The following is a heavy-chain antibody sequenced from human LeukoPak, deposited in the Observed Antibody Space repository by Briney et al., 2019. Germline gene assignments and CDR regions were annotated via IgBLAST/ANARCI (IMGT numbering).Heavy chain of an antibody. J-gene: IGHJ3*02. V-gene: IGHV4-59*01. D-gene: IGHD6-19*01. CDR2: IYYSGST. CDR1: GGSISSYY. Sequence: SETLSLTCTVSGGSISSYYWSWIRQPPGKGLEWIGYIYYSGSTNYNPSLKSRVTISVDTSKNQFSLKLSSVTAADTAVYYCARDMGRAVAGRSYDAFDIWGQGTMVTVSS. CDR3: ARDMGRAVAGRSYDAFDI.